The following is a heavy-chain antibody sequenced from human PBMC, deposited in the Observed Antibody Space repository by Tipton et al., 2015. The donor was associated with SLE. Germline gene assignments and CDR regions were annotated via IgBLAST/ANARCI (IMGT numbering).Heavy chain of an antibody. V-gene: IGHV4-59*01. D-gene: IGHD7-27*01. CDR1: GGSISSYY. CDR2: IDYSGST. CDR3: AREMGMVAFDI. J-gene: IGHJ3*02. Sequence: TLSLTCTVSGGSISSYYWSWIRQPPGKGLEWIGYIDYSGSTNYNPSLKSRVTISVDTSKNQFSLKLSSLTAADTAVYYCAREMGMVAFDIWGQGTMVTVSS.